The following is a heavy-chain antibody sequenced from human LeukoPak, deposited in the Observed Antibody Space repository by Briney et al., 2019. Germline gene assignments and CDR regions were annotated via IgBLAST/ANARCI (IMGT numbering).Heavy chain of an antibody. Sequence: GGSLRLSCAASGFTFSTYVMKWVRQAPGKGLEWVSSISSSSSYIYYADSVKGRFTISRDNAKNSLYLQMNSLRADDTAVYYCARDLYSSGWYDHFDYWGQGTLVTVSS. J-gene: IGHJ4*02. CDR3: ARDLYSSGWYDHFDY. CDR2: ISSSSSYI. V-gene: IGHV3-21*01. CDR1: GFTFSTYV. D-gene: IGHD6-19*01.